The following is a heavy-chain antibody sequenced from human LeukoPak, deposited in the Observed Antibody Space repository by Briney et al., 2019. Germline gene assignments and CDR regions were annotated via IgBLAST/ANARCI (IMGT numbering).Heavy chain of an antibody. Sequence: GGSLRLSCAASGFTFSSYWMSWVRQAPGKGLEWVANIKQDGSEKNYVDSVKGRFTISRDNAKNSLDLQMNSLRDEDTAVYYCARARASGRSGFDYWGQGTLVTVSS. CDR3: ARARASGRSGFDY. CDR2: IKQDGSEK. J-gene: IGHJ4*02. D-gene: IGHD2-15*01. CDR1: GFTFSSYW. V-gene: IGHV3-7*01.